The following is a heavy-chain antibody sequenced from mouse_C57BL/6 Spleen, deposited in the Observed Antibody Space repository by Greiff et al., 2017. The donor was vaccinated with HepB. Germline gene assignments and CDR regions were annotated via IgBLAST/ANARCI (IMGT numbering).Heavy chain of an antibody. CDR1: GFTFSSYG. CDR2: ISSGGSYT. Sequence: EVKLMESGGDLVKPGGSLKLSCAASGFTFSSYGMSWVRQTPDKRLEWVATISSGGSYTYYPDSVKGRFTISRDNAKNTLYLQMSGLKSEDTAMYSCARQRITTVVARYAMDYWGQGTAVTVSS. CDR3: ARQRITTVVARYAMDY. V-gene: IGHV5-6*01. D-gene: IGHD1-1*01. J-gene: IGHJ4*01.